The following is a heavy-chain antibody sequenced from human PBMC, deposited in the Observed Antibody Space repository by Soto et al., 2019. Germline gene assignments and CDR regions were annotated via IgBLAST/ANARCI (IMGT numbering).Heavy chain of an antibody. CDR2: ISFDGGDK. CDR3: TRYRLTSYYFDF. J-gene: IGHJ4*02. V-gene: IGHV3-30*03. D-gene: IGHD2-21*02. Sequence: PGGSLRLSCAASGFAFNSYAMNWVRQAPGKGLEWVALISFDGGDKGYVDSVKGRFTVSRDNSKDSLFLHMDSLRAEDTAVYYCTRYRLTSYYFDFWGPGTMVTVSS. CDR1: GFAFNSYA.